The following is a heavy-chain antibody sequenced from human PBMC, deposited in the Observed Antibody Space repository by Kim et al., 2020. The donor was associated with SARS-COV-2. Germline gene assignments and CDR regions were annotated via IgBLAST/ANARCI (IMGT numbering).Heavy chain of an antibody. Sequence: GRFTISRNNAKNSLYLQMNSLRAEDTAVYYCARDLIYYDSSGYYWYYFDDWGQGTLVTVSS. D-gene: IGHD3-22*01. CDR3: ARDLIYYDSSGYYWYYFDD. J-gene: IGHJ4*02. V-gene: IGHV3-11*06.